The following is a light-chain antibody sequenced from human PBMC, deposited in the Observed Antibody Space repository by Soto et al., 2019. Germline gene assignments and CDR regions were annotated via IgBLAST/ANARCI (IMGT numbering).Light chain of an antibody. CDR1: QSVSSSC. CDR2: GGS. Sequence: IALTQSPGTLSLSPGERANLSCRASQSVSSSCLAWYQQKPGQAPRLLIYGGSSRATGIPDRFSGSGSGTDFTLTISRLEPEDFAVYYCQHYDASQWTFGQGTKVDIK. CDR3: QHYDASQWT. V-gene: IGKV3-20*01. J-gene: IGKJ1*01.